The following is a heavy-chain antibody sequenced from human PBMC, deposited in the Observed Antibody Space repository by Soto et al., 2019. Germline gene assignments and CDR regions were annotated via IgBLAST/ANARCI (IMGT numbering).Heavy chain of an antibody. V-gene: IGHV4-31*03. CDR1: GDSIISGGYY. Sequence: QVHLQESGPGLVKPSQTLSLTCTVSGDSIISGGYYWSWIRQHPGKGLEWIGYVYHSGRAHYNPYPASRVNISVDTSKTQFAPPLNSVTAADAALYFCARTMKLHWLIDFAYWGLGTLVTVSS. D-gene: IGHD3-9*01. CDR2: VYHSGRA. CDR3: ARTMKLHWLIDFAY. J-gene: IGHJ4*02.